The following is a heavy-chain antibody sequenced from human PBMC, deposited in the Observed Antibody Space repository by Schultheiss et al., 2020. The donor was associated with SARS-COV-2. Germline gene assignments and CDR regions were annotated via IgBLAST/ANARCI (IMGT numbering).Heavy chain of an antibody. D-gene: IGHD2-15*01. CDR3: ARDVIVVGSYYGTDV. V-gene: IGHV4-31*03. CDR2: VYSSGRT. Sequence: SETLSLTCTVSGASISSGGDFWSWIRQHPGKGLEWIGYVYSSGRTYYNPSLQSRVTISADTSKNRFFLNLTSVTAADTAIYYCARDVIVVGSYYGTDVWGQGSTVTVSS. CDR1: GASISSGGDF. J-gene: IGHJ6*02.